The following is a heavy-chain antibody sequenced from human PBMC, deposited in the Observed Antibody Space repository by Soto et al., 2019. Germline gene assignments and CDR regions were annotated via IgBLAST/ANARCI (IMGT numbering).Heavy chain of an antibody. D-gene: IGHD3-16*01. V-gene: IGHV3-30*18. CDR1: GFTFSNYG. Sequence: QVQLVESGGGVVQPGRSLRLSCVGTGFTFSNYGMHWVRQAPGKGLEWVTFISHDGTKKYYVDSVKGRFTISRDNSKKTLYVQMDSLRPEDTAVYYCANQGGVPAVDYWGQGTLVTVSS. CDR2: ISHDGTKK. CDR3: ANQGGVPAVDY. J-gene: IGHJ4*02.